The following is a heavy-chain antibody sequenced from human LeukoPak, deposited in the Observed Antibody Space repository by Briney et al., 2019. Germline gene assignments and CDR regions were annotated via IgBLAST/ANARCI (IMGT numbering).Heavy chain of an antibody. CDR2: INPNSGGT. D-gene: IGHD2-2*01. CDR3: ARDRVRVVVPAAIFWFDP. Sequence: ASVKVSCKASGYTFTGYYMHWVRQAPGQGLEWMGRINPNSGGTNYAQKFQGRVTMTRDTSISTAYMELSRLRSDDTAVYYCARDRVRVVVPAAIFWFDPWGQGTLVTVSS. CDR1: GYTFTGYY. J-gene: IGHJ5*02. V-gene: IGHV1-2*06.